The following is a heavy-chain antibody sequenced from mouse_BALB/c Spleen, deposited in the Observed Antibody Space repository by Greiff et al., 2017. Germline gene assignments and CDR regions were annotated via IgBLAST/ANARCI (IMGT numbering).Heavy chain of an antibody. CDR1: GFNIKDTY. CDR2: IDPANGNT. V-gene: IGHV14-3*02. Sequence: EVKLQESGAELVKPGASVKLSCTASGFNIKDTYMHWVKQRPEQGLEWIGRIDPANGNTKYDPKFQGKATITADTSSNTAYLQLSSLTSEDTAVYYCAGQRSPFFAMDYWGQGTSVTVSS. J-gene: IGHJ4*01. CDR3: AGQRSPFFAMDY.